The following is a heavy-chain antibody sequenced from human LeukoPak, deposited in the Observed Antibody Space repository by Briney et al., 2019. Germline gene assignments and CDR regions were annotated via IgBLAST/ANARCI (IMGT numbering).Heavy chain of an antibody. D-gene: IGHD5-12*01. CDR1: GGSFSGYY. CDR3: ARRGRGYSKAFDY. V-gene: IGHV4-34*01. J-gene: IGHJ4*02. Sequence: TTSETLSLTCAVYGGSFSGYYWSWIRQPPGKGLEWIGEINHSGSTNYNPSLKSRVTISVDTSKNQFSLKLSSVTAADTAVYYCARRGRGYSKAFDYWGQGTLVTVSS. CDR2: INHSGST.